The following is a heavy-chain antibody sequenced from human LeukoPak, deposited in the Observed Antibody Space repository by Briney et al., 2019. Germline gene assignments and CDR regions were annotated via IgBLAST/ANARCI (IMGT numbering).Heavy chain of an antibody. CDR1: GFTFSSHD. J-gene: IGHJ3*02. D-gene: IGHD3-22*01. Sequence: PGGSLRLSCAASGFTFSSHDMSWVSQAPGKGLEWISYINTGSSTMYYADSVKGRFTISRDNAKNTLYLQMNSLRAEDTAVYYCAKEWTRVYYYDSSGSHDAFDIWGQGTMVTVSS. CDR3: AKEWTRVYYYDSSGSHDAFDI. V-gene: IGHV3-48*01. CDR2: INTGSSTM.